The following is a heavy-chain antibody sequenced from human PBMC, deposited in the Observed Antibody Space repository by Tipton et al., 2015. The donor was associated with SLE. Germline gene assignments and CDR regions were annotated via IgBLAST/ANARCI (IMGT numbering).Heavy chain of an antibody. CDR1: GGSFSSGNYY. J-gene: IGHJ4*02. CDR2: IYTSGST. CDR3: ASMDLDGDSGVKPVDY. V-gene: IGHV4-61*10. Sequence: TLSLTCSVSGGSFSSGNYYWSWIRQPAGKGLEWLGYIYTSGSTNYNPSLKSRVTISVDTSKNQFSLKLSSVTAADTAVYYCASMDLDGDSGVKPVDYWGQGTLVTVSS. D-gene: IGHD3-22*01.